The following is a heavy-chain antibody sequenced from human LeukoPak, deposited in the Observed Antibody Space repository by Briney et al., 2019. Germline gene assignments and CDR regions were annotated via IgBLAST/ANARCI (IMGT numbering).Heavy chain of an antibody. CDR2: IYYSGST. V-gene: IGHV4-39*01. D-gene: IGHD3-10*01. CDR1: GGSISSSSYY. CDR3: ASHGSGRGYYFDY. Sequence: SETLSLTCTVSGGSISSSSYYWGWIRQPPGKGLEWIGSIYYSGSTYYNPSLKSRVTISVDTSKNQFSLKLSSVTAADTAVYYCASHGSGRGYYFDYWGQGTLVTVSS. J-gene: IGHJ4*02.